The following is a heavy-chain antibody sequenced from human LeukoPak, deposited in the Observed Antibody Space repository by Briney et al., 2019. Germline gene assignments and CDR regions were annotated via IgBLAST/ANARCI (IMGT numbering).Heavy chain of an antibody. V-gene: IGHV4-39*07. Sequence: TSETLSLTCTVSGGSISSSSYYWGWIRQPPGKGLEWIGSIYYSGSTYYNPSLKSRVTMSVDTSKNRSSLKLRSVTAADTAVYYCARGVVPPFYYYYSYMDVWGKGTPVIV. D-gene: IGHD2-2*01. CDR1: GGSISSSSYY. CDR3: ARGVVPPFYYYYSYMDV. J-gene: IGHJ6*03. CDR2: IYYSGST.